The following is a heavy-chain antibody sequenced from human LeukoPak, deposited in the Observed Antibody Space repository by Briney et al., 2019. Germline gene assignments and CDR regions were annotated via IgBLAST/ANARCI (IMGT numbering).Heavy chain of an antibody. J-gene: IGHJ4*02. Sequence: SETLSLTCAVYGGSFSGYYWSWIRQPPGKGLEWIGEINHSGSTNYNPSLKSRVTISVDTSKNQFSLKLSSVTAADTAVYYCARGTLYQRSAFDYWGQGTLVTVSS. CDR1: GGSFSGYY. D-gene: IGHD2-2*01. CDR3: ARGTLYQRSAFDY. CDR2: INHSGST. V-gene: IGHV4-34*01.